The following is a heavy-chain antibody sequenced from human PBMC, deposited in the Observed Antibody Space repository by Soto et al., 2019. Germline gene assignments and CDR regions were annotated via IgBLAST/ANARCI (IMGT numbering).Heavy chain of an antibody. CDR2: INHSGST. V-gene: IGHV4-34*01. D-gene: IGHD3-10*01. CDR1: GGSFSGYY. Sequence: SETLSLTCAVYGGSFSGYYWSWIRQPPGKGLEWIGEINHSGSTNYNPSLKSRVTISVDTSKNQFSLKLSSVTAADTAVYYCARASRPTMVNPWGQGTLVTVSS. J-gene: IGHJ5*02. CDR3: ARASRPTMVNP.